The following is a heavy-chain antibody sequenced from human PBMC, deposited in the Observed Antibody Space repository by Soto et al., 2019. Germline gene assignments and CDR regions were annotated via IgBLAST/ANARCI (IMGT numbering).Heavy chain of an antibody. CDR1: GFTFSSYG. J-gene: IGHJ4*02. D-gene: IGHD3-3*01. CDR2: ISYDGSNK. V-gene: IGHV3-30*18. Sequence: SVRLSCAASGFTFSSYGMHWVRQAPCKGLEWVAVISYDGSNKYYADSVKGRFTISRDNSKNTLYLQMNSLRAEDTAVYYCAKSPRDYDFWSGYTDYWGQGTLVTVSS. CDR3: AKSPRDYDFWSGYTDY.